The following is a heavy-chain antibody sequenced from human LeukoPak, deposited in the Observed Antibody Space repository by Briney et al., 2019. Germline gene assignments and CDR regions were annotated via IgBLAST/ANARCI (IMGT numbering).Heavy chain of an antibody. CDR3: ARGPDSGSYFPYDY. D-gene: IGHD1-26*01. J-gene: IGHJ4*02. CDR2: INPSGGST. Sequence: ASVKVSCKTSGYTFTSYYIQWVRQAPGQRLEWMGIINPSGGSTTYAQKFQGRVSMTRDTSMSTVYMELSSLRSDDTAVYYCARGPDSGSYFPYDYWGQGTLVTVSS. CDR1: GYTFTSYY. V-gene: IGHV1-46*01.